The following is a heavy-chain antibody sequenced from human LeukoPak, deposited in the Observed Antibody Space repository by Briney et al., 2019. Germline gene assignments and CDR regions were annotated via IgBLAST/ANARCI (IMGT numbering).Heavy chain of an antibody. D-gene: IGHD3-3*01. CDR1: GFTFSIYW. J-gene: IGHJ5*01. CDR3: VRDMSGYHRDYNWFDS. CDR2: ISQDGTEK. Sequence: GGSLRLSCAASGFTFSIYWMNWVRQAPGKGLEWVAKISQDGTEKYYADSVKGRFTISKDNAKNSLYLQMTSLRAEDTALYYCVRDMSGYHRDYNWFDSWSEAALLSVYS. V-gene: IGHV3-7*01.